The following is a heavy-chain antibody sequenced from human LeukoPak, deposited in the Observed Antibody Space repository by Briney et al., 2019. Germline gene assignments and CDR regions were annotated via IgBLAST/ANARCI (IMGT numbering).Heavy chain of an antibody. CDR3: AKWGSGSYYKGSFDY. CDR2: ISASGGRT. Sequence: PGGSLRLSCTTSGFTFSSYAMSWVRQAPGKGLEWVSTISASGGRTNYADSVKGRFTISRDNSKNTLYLQMNSLRAEDTAVYYCAKWGSGSYYKGSFDYWGQGTLVTVSS. CDR1: GFTFSSYA. V-gene: IGHV3-23*01. D-gene: IGHD3-10*01. J-gene: IGHJ4*02.